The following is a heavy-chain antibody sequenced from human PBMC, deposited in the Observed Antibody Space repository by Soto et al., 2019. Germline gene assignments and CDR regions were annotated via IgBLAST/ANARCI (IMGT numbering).Heavy chain of an antibody. J-gene: IGHJ3*02. CDR3: AKARRYCSGGSCSTRDAFDI. D-gene: IGHD2-15*01. Sequence: LRLSCSASGFTFSSYAMSWVRQAPGKGLEWVSAISGSGGSTYYADSVKGRFTISRDNSKNTLYLQMNSLRAEDTAVYYCAKARRYCSGGSCSTRDAFDIWGQGTRVTVSS. CDR1: GFTFSSYA. CDR2: ISGSGGST. V-gene: IGHV3-23*01.